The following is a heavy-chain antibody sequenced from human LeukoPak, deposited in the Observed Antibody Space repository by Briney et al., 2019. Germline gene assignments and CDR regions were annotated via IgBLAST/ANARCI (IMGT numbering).Heavy chain of an antibody. J-gene: IGHJ3*02. D-gene: IGHD3-10*01. CDR2: IDTSGSYI. Sequence: PGGSLRLSCAASGFTFSTYSMNWVRQAPGKGLEWVSFIDTSGSYIYYGDSMKGRFTISRDNAKNSLYLQMSGLRAEDTAVYYCARGRSITLLRGVAMSDGFDIWGQGAMVTVSS. CDR1: GFTFSTYS. V-gene: IGHV3-21*01. CDR3: ARGRSITLLRGVAMSDGFDI.